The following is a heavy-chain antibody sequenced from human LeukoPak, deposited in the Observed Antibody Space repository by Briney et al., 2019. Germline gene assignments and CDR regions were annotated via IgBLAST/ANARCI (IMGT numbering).Heavy chain of an antibody. CDR3: AKVASGSYYNWPFDY. Sequence: GRSLRLSCAASGFTFSRYGMHWVRQAPGKGLEWVAVISYDGSSKYYADSVKGRFTISRDNSKNTLYLQMNSLRAEDTAVYYCAKVASGSYYNWPFDYWGQGTLVTVSS. CDR1: GFTFSRYG. CDR2: ISYDGSSK. D-gene: IGHD1-26*01. V-gene: IGHV3-30*18. J-gene: IGHJ4*02.